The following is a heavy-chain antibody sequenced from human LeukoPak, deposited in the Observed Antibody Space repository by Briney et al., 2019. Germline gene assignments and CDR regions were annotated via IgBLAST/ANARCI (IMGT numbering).Heavy chain of an antibody. Sequence: PGGSLRLSCTASGITFGDYGVSWFRQAPGKGLEWIGFIRSKAYGGTTEDAASVRGRFTLSRDDSNNIVYLEMNILRAEDTAVYYCSTDYWRLGFDYWGQGTLVTVSS. V-gene: IGHV3-49*03. CDR2: IRSKAYGGTT. CDR3: STDYWRLGFDY. CDR1: GITFGDYG. D-gene: IGHD1-1*01. J-gene: IGHJ4*02.